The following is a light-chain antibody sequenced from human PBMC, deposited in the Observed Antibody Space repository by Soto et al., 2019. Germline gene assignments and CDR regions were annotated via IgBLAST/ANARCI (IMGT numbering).Light chain of an antibody. CDR2: VAF. Sequence: DIQMTQSPSSLSASVGDTVTMTCRASQSIALSVNWYQQKPGKAPKLLIYVAFTLESGVPSRFSGSGSGTEYTLTIRSLQPEDFATYYCQQSFRSPITFGQGTRLE. V-gene: IGKV1-39*01. CDR3: QQSFRSPIT. CDR1: QSIALS. J-gene: IGKJ5*01.